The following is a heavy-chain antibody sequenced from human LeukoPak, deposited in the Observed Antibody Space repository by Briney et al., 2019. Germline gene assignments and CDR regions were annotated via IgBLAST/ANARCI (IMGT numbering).Heavy chain of an antibody. CDR1: GYTFTGYY. J-gene: IGHJ5*02. CDR2: INPNSGGT. Sequence: ASVKVSCKASGYTFTGYYMHWVRQAPGQGLEWMGWINPNSGGTNYAQKFQGRVTMTRDTSISTAYMELSRLRSDDTAVYYRAMSDRVLRYFDWLPFDPWGQGTLVTVSS. CDR3: AMSDRVLRYFDWLPFDP. D-gene: IGHD3-9*01. V-gene: IGHV1-2*02.